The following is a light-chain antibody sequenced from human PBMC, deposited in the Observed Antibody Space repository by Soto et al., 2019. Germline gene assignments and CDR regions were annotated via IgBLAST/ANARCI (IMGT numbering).Light chain of an antibody. CDR1: SSDVGGYNY. V-gene: IGLV2-14*01. CDR3: SSYTSSSTYV. CDR2: DVS. Sequence: QSVLTQPASVSGSPGQSITISCTGTSSDVGGYNYVSWYQQYPGKVPKLMIYDVSHRPSGVSNRFSGSKSGNTASLTISGLQAEDEADYYCSSYTSSSTYVFGTGTKVTVL. J-gene: IGLJ1*01.